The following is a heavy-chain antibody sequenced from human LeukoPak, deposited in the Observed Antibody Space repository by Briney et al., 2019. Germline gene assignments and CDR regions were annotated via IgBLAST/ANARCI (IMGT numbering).Heavy chain of an antibody. Sequence: GGSLRLSCAASGFTFDDYAMHWVRQAPGKGLEWVSGISWNSGSIGYADSVKGRFTISRDNAKNSLYLQMNSLRAEDTALYYCATLAVAVTFDYWGQGTLVTVSS. D-gene: IGHD6-19*01. CDR3: ATLAVAVTFDY. V-gene: IGHV3-9*01. CDR2: ISWNSGSI. J-gene: IGHJ4*02. CDR1: GFTFDDYA.